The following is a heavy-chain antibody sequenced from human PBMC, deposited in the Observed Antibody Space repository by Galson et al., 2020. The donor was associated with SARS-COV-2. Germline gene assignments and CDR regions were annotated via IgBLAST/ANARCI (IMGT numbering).Heavy chain of an antibody. J-gene: IGHJ5*02. CDR1: GYTFTSYG. V-gene: IGHV1-18*04. CDR2: INAYNGNT. CDR3: ARDSHYYGSEGGIVCFVP. Sequence: ASVKVSCKASGYTFTSYGITWVRQATGQGLEWMGWINAYNGNTNYAQKFQGRVTMTTDTSTSTAYMELRSLRSDDTAVYYCARDSHYYGSEGGIVCFVPWCQGTLGTVSS. D-gene: IGHD3-22*01.